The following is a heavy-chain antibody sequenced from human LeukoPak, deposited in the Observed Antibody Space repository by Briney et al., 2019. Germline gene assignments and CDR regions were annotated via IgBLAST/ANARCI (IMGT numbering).Heavy chain of an antibody. D-gene: IGHD4-17*01. J-gene: IGHJ4*02. CDR1: GVSVSSGSYY. Sequence: PSETLSLTCTVSGVSVSSGSYYWSWIRQPPGKGLEWIGYIYYSGSTNYNPSLKSRVTISVDTSKNQFSLKLSSVTAADTAVYYCARDNSYGDYLEYWGQGTLVTVSS. CDR3: ARDNSYGDYLEY. CDR2: IYYSGST. V-gene: IGHV4-61*01.